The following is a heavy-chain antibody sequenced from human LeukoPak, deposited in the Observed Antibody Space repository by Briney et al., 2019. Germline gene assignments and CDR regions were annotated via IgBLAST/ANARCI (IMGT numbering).Heavy chain of an antibody. CDR3: ARVEQHLDYYYYYYMDV. V-gene: IGHV3-11*01. Sequence: PGGSLRLSCAASGFTFSDYYMTWIHQAPGKGLECVSYISSSGGTKNYADSVKGRFTISRDNAKNSLYLQMDSLRAEDTAVYFCARVEQHLDYYYYYYMDVWGKGTTVTVSS. J-gene: IGHJ6*03. CDR2: ISSSGGTK. D-gene: IGHD6-13*01. CDR1: GFTFSDYY.